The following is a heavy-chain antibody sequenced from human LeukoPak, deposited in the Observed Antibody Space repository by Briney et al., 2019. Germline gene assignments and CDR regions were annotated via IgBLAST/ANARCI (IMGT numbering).Heavy chain of an antibody. CDR2: IYYSGST. D-gene: IGHD3-22*01. CDR3: AREGGGYYDSSGLHY. V-gene: IGHV4-59*01. CDR1: GGSISSYY. Sequence: SETLSLTCTVSGGSISSYYWSWIRQPPGKGLGWIGYIYYSGSTNYNPSLKSRVTISVDTSKNQFSLKLSSVTAADTAVYYCAREGGGYYDSSGLHYWGQGTLVTVSS. J-gene: IGHJ4*02.